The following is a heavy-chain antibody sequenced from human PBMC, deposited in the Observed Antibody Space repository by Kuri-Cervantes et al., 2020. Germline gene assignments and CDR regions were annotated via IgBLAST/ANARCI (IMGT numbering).Heavy chain of an antibody. CDR3: AKVPAAARSVVHYGMDV. CDR1: GSSISSSSYY. Sequence: GGSLRLSCTVSGSSISSSSYYWGWIRQPPGKGLEWVANIKQDGSEKYYVDSVKGRFTISRDNSKNTLYLQMNSLRAEDTAVYYCAKVPAAARSVVHYGMDVWGQGTTVTVSS. V-gene: IGHV3-7*01. D-gene: IGHD6-13*01. J-gene: IGHJ6*02. CDR2: IKQDGSEK.